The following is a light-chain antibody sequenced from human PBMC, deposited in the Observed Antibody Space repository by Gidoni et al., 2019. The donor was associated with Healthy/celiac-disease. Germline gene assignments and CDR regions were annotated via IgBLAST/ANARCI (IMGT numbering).Light chain of an antibody. Sequence: EIVLTQSPGTLSLSPGERATLSCRASQSVSSSYLAWYQQKPGQAPRLLIYGASSRATGIPDRFSGSGSGTDFTLTISRLEPEDFAVYYCQQYGSSSWTXXXXTKXEIK. J-gene: IGKJ1*01. V-gene: IGKV3-20*01. CDR3: QQYGSSSWT. CDR1: QSVSSSY. CDR2: GAS.